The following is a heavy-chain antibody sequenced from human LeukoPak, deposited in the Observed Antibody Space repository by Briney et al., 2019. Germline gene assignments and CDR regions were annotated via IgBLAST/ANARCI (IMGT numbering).Heavy chain of an antibody. Sequence: SETLSLTCAVYGGSFSTYYWSWIRQPPGKGLEWIGEINHSGSTNYNPSLKSRVTISVDTSKNQFSLKLTSVTAADTAVYYCARRDYYDSSGYYYPIDYWGQGTLVTVSS. V-gene: IGHV4-34*01. CDR3: ARRDYYDSSGYYYPIDY. J-gene: IGHJ4*02. CDR2: INHSGST. D-gene: IGHD3-22*01. CDR1: GGSFSTYY.